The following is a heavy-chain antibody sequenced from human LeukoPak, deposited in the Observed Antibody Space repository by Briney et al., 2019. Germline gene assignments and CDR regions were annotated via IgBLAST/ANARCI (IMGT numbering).Heavy chain of an antibody. J-gene: IGHJ4*02. Sequence: PGGSLRLSCAASGFTFSSYSMNWVRQAPGEGLEWVSSISSSSSYIYYADSVKGRFTISRDNAKNSLYLQMNSLRAEDTAVYYCARDRGGSYQYTTIDYWGQGTLVTVSS. D-gene: IGHD1-26*01. CDR1: GFTFSSYS. CDR3: ARDRGGSYQYTTIDY. CDR2: ISSSSSYI. V-gene: IGHV3-21*01.